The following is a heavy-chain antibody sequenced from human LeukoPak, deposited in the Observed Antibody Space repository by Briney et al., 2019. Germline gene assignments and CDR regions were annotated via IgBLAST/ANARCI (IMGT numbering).Heavy chain of an antibody. D-gene: IGHD4-17*01. J-gene: IGHJ4*02. CDR2: IRYDGSNK. Sequence: PGGFLRLSCAASGFTFSSYGMHWVRQAPGKGLEWVAFIRYDGSNKYYADSVKGRFTISRDNSKNTLYLQMNSLRAEDTAVYYCAKESGAHNDYGDFEGIDYWGQGTLVTVSS. CDR1: GFTFSSYG. CDR3: AKESGAHNDYGDFEGIDY. V-gene: IGHV3-30*02.